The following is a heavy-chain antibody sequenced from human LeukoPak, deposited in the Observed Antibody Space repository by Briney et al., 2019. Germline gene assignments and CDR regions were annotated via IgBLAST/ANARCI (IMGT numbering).Heavy chain of an antibody. CDR2: ISGSGGST. V-gene: IGHV3-23*01. Sequence: SGGSLRLSCAASGFTFSDYYMSWIRQAPGKGLEWVSAISGSGGSTYYADSVKGRFTISRDNSKNTLYLQMNSLRAEDTAVYYCAKVPSSSNRYLPFDYWGQGTLVTVSS. J-gene: IGHJ4*02. CDR1: GFTFSDYY. CDR3: AKVPSSSNRYLPFDY. D-gene: IGHD1-14*01.